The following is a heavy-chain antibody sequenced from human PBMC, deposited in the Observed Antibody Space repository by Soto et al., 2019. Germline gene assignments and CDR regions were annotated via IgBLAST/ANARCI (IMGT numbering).Heavy chain of an antibody. V-gene: IGHV3-23*01. J-gene: IGHJ4*02. D-gene: IGHD1-26*01. Sequence: EVQLLESGGGLVQPGGSLRLSCAASGFTFSSYAMSWVHQAPGKGLEWVSAISGSGGSTYYADSVKGRFTISRDNSKNTLYLQMNSLRAEDTAVYYCAKDRRYSGSYPGGYFDYWGQGTLVTVSS. CDR2: ISGSGGST. CDR1: GFTFSSYA. CDR3: AKDRRYSGSYPGGYFDY.